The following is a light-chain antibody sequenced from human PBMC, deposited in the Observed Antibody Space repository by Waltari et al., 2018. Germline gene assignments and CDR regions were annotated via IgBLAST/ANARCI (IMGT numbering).Light chain of an antibody. V-gene: IGLV2-23*02. J-gene: IGLJ2*01. CDR2: DVS. Sequence: QSALTQPASVSGSPGQSITISCPGTSSDVGGYNHVSWYQQHPGKAPKLMIYDVSKRPSGVSNRFSGSKSGNTASLTISGLQAEDEADYYCCSYAGSSTFVVFGGGTKLTVL. CDR1: SSDVGGYNH. CDR3: CSYAGSSTFVV.